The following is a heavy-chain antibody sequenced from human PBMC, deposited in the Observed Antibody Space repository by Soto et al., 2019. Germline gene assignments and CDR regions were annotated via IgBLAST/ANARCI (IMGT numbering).Heavy chain of an antibody. D-gene: IGHD1-20*01. J-gene: IGHJ4*01. V-gene: IGHV4-31*03. CDR2: IYYSGST. Sequence: PSETLSLTCTVSGGSISSGGYYWSWIRQHPGKGLEWIGYIYYSGSTYYNPSLKSRVTISVDTSKNQFSLKLSSVTAADTAVYYCARCLTGTNVSFDHRGHGTLFTVSS. CDR3: ARCLTGTNVSFDH. CDR1: GGSISSGGYY.